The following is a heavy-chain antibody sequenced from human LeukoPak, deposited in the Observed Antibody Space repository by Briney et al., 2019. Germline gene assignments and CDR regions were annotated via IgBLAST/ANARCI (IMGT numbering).Heavy chain of an antibody. D-gene: IGHD1-26*01. Sequence: VRXXPXEGLEWVSSIDFDTDIHYADSVHARFTIPRDHPGNTLFLRMSRLTTDDTAMFYCVRAPRAFIKGSYDLWGQGTMATASS. V-gene: IGHV3-53*01. CDR3: VRAPRAFIKGSYDL. J-gene: IGHJ3*01. CDR2: IDFDTDI.